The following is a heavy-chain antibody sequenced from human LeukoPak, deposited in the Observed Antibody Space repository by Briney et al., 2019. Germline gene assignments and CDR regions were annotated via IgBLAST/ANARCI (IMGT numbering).Heavy chain of an antibody. D-gene: IGHD3-10*01. Sequence: PSETLSLTCAVYGGSFSGYYWSWIRQPPGKGLEWIGEINHSGSTNYNPSLKSRVTISVDTSKNQFPLKLSSVTAADTAVYYCARGPNYYGSGSYLVQYGKKFDIWGQGTMVTVSS. V-gene: IGHV4-34*01. CDR3: ARGPNYYGSGSYLVQYGKKFDI. J-gene: IGHJ3*02. CDR2: INHSGST. CDR1: GGSFSGYY.